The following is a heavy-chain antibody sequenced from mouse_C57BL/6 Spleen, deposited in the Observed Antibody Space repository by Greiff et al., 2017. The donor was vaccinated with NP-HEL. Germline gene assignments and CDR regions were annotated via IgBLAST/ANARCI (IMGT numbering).Heavy chain of an antibody. CDR3: ARRRGGALDD. V-gene: IGHV8-12*01. J-gene: IGHJ2*01. Sequence: QVTLKVSGPGLLQSSPTLSLTCSFSGFSFSTSGMRVIWIRQPPGIGLVGLAHPYWDDDKRYNPSLKSRLTISKDTSRNQVFLKITSVDTADTATYYCARRRGGALDDWGQVTTLTVSS. D-gene: IGHD1-1*02. CDR1: GFSFSTSGMR. CDR2: PYWDDDK.